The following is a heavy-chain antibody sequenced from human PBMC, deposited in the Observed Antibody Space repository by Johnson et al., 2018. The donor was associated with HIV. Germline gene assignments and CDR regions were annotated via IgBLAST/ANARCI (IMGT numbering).Heavy chain of an antibody. D-gene: IGHD6-19*01. CDR3: ARDLRLVYDAFDI. CDR1: GFTFRSYW. J-gene: IGHJ3*02. CDR2: IKQDGSEK. V-gene: IGHV3-7*01. Sequence: MLLVESGGGLVQPGGSLRLSCAASGFTFRSYWMSWVRQAPGKGLEWVANIKQDGSEKYYVDSVKGRFTISRDNVKNSLDLQMNSLIAEDTAVYYCARDLRLVYDAFDIWGQGTMVTVSS.